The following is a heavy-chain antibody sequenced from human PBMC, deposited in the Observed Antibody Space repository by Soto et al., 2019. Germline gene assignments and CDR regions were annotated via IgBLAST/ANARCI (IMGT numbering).Heavy chain of an antibody. J-gene: IGHJ6*02. CDR1: GYTFTSYG. CDR3: ALGGYCSGGSCYSSFNYYYGMDV. CDR2: ISAYNGNT. V-gene: IGHV1-18*01. Sequence: ASVKVSCKASGYTFTSYGISWVRQAPGQGLEWMGWISAYNGNTNYAQKLQGRVTMTTDTSTSTAYMELRSLRSEDTAVYYCALGGYCSGGSCYSSFNYYYGMDVWGQGTTVTVSS. D-gene: IGHD2-15*01.